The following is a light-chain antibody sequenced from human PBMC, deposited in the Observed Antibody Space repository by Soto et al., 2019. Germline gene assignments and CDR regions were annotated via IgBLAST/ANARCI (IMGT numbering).Light chain of an antibody. CDR1: QSVSNN. CDR3: HQYHNWPWT. V-gene: IGKV3D-15*01. CDR2: GAS. Sequence: VMAQSAATLYVSPGERGNLXCRASQSVSNNYLAWYQPEPGQAPRLLIYGASNRAHGIPDSFSGSGSATDFTLTISRLEPEDFAVYYGHQYHNWPWTFGQGTKVDIK. J-gene: IGKJ1*01.